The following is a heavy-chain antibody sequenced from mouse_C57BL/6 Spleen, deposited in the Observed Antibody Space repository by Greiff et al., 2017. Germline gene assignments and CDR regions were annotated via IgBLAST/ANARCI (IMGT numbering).Heavy chain of an antibody. Sequence: QVHVKQSGAELARPGASVKLSCKASGYTFTSYGISWVKQRTGQGLEWIGEIYPRSGNTYYNEKFKGKATLTADKSSSTAYMELRSLTSEDSAVYFCAREGPLYAMDYWGQGTSVTVSS. V-gene: IGHV1-81*01. J-gene: IGHJ4*01. CDR1: GYTFTSYG. CDR3: AREGPLYAMDY. CDR2: IYPRSGNT.